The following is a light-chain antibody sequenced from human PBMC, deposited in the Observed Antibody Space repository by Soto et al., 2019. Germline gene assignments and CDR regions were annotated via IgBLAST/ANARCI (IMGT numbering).Light chain of an antibody. V-gene: IGKV3-15*01. J-gene: IGKJ1*01. Sequence: EIVMTQSPATLSVSPGERATLSCRASQAVRSNIAWYQQKPGQAPRLVIYGSSTRATGFPASFSGSGSGTEFTLTISSLQSEDFALYDCQQYNDWPLTFGQGTRVEIK. CDR2: GSS. CDR3: QQYNDWPLT. CDR1: QAVRSN.